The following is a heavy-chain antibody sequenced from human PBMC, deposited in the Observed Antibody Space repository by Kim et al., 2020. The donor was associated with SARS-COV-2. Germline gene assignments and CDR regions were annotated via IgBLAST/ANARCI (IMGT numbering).Heavy chain of an antibody. CDR2: IWYDGSNK. CDR1: GFTFSSFG. Sequence: GGSLRLSCAASGFTFSSFGMHWVRQAPGKGLEWVAVIWYDGSNKFYAESVKGRFTISRDNSQNTLYLQMNTLRVDDTAVYYCAKPPYDILADYPGDYGMVLGVEGRAVTVSS. J-gene: IGHJ6*04. D-gene: IGHD3-9*01. CDR3: AKPPYDILADYPGDYGMVL. V-gene: IGHV3-33*06.